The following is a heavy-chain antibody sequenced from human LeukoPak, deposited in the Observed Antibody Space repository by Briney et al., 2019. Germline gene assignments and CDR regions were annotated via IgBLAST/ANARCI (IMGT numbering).Heavy chain of an antibody. CDR1: AFTFSNYA. J-gene: IGHJ4*02. CDR2: IWCDGSSK. V-gene: IGHV3-33*01. CDR3: ARAPGSLFPH. Sequence: GTSLRLSCAASAFTFSNYAMHWVRQAPGKGLEWVAVIWCDGSSKYYADSVKGRFTISRDNSKNTLYLQMNSLRAEDTAVYYCARAPGSLFPHWGQGTLVTVSS. D-gene: IGHD3-10*02.